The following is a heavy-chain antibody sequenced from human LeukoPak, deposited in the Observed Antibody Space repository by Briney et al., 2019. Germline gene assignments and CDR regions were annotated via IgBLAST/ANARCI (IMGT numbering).Heavy chain of an antibody. D-gene: IGHD3-10*01. V-gene: IGHV4-59*01. CDR2: VYSSGST. Sequence: PSETLSLTCTVSGGSISNYFWSFIWQPPGKGLEWIGYVYSSGSTNYNPSLKSRVTISVDTSNNQFSLRLSSVSAADTAVYYCTRDPRASGYFDYWGQGTLVTVSS. CDR3: TRDPRASGYFDY. J-gene: IGHJ4*02. CDR1: GGSISNYF.